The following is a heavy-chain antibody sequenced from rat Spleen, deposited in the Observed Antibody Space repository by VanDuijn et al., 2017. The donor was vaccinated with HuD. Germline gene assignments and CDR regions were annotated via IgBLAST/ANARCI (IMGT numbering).Heavy chain of an antibody. Sequence: EVQLAESGGGLVQPGRSLKLSCAASGFTFSNYYMAWVRQAPTRGLEWVATISYDGSSTYYRDSVKGRFTISRHNAKNTLYLQMDSLRSEDTATYYCARQNWPYYFDYWGQGVMVTVSS. CDR3: ARQNWPYYFDY. CDR2: ISYDGSST. CDR1: GFTFSNYY. D-gene: IGHD5-1*01. V-gene: IGHV5-29*01. J-gene: IGHJ2*01.